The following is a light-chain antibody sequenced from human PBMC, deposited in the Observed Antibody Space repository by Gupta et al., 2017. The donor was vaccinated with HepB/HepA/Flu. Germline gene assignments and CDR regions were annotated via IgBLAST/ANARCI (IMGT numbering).Light chain of an antibody. CDR2: KIS. Sequence: EVVLTQSPLSLPVTLGQAASISCRSSQSLLYSYGNNYLNWFQQRPGQSPRRLIYKISKRDAGVPERFIGSGSGTDFTMKISSVEADEVGVDYCMQGMHGPPYTFGQGTKVGI. CDR1: QSLLYSYGNNY. CDR3: MQGMHGPPYT. V-gene: IGKV2-30*01. J-gene: IGKJ2*01.